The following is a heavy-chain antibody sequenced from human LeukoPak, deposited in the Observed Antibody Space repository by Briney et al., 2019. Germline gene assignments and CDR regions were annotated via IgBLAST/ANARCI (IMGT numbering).Heavy chain of an antibody. CDR3: ARVAAAGTPGY. Sequence: ASVKVSCKASGGTFSSYAISWVRQAPGQGLEWMGRIIPILGIANYAQKFQGRVTITADKSTSTAYMELSSLRSEDTAVYYCARVAAAGTPGYWGQGTLVTVSS. V-gene: IGHV1-69*04. CDR1: GGTFSSYA. D-gene: IGHD6-13*01. J-gene: IGHJ4*02. CDR2: IIPILGIA.